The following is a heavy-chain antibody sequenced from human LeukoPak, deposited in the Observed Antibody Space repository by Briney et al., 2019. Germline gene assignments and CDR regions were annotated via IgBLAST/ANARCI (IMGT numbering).Heavy chain of an antibody. CDR3: AREQYGSHDAFDI. CDR2: IWYDGSNK. CDR1: GFTFSDYG. J-gene: IGHJ3*02. D-gene: IGHD3-10*01. Sequence: GRSLRLSCAASGFTFSDYGMHWVRQGPGKGLEWVAVIWYDGSNKYYADSVNGRFTISRDNSKNTLHLQMNSLRAEDTAVYYCAREQYGSHDAFDIWGQGTMVTVSS. V-gene: IGHV3-33*01.